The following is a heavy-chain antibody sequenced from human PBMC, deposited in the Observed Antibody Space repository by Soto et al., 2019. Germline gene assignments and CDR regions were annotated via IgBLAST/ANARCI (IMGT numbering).Heavy chain of an antibody. J-gene: IGHJ4*02. CDR2: FDPEDGET. V-gene: IGHV1-24*01. D-gene: IGHD5-18*01. CDR1: GYTLTELS. CDR3: ATGLQRGYYKDPFDY. Sequence: ASGKVSCKVSGYTLTELSMHWVRQAPGKGLEWMGGFDPEDGETIYAQKFQGRVTMTEDTSTDTAYMELSSLRSEDTAVYYCATGLQRGYYKDPFDYWGQGTLVTVSS.